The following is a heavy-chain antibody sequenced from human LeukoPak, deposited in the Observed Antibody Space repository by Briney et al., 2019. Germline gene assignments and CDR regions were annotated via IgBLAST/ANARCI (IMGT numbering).Heavy chain of an antibody. D-gene: IGHD2-2*02. Sequence: SQTMSLTCPVYAPSPSSGCNCWNWILQPAWKGLEWIGRIYTSGSTNYNPTLKSGVTISVDTSKNQFSLKMSSVTAADTAVYYCARGYCSSTSCYNYYYGMDVWGQGTTVTVSS. CDR1: APSPSSGCNC. V-gene: IGHV4-61*02. CDR2: IYTSGST. J-gene: IGHJ6*02. CDR3: ARGYCSSTSCYNYYYGMDV.